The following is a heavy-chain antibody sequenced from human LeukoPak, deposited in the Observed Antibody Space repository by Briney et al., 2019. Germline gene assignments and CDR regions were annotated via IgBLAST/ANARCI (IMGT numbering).Heavy chain of an antibody. Sequence: GGSLRLSCAASGLTFSSYTMNWIRKAPGKGLEWVSSISSSSYIYYADSVKGRFTISRDNAKNSLYLQMNSLRAEDTAVYYCAREIHLDYWGQGTLVTVSS. CDR1: GLTFSSYT. CDR3: AREIHLDY. CDR2: ISSSSYI. J-gene: IGHJ4*02. V-gene: IGHV3-21*01.